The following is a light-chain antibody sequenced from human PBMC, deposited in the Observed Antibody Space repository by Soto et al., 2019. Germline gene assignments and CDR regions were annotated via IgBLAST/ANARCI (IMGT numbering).Light chain of an antibody. CDR3: HQYNNWLALT. CDR2: DAS. V-gene: IGKV3-15*01. J-gene: IGKJ4*01. Sequence: EIVMTQSPATVSVSPGERATLSCRASQTVSSNLAWYQQKPGQAPRLLIYDASTRATGIPVRFRGSGSGTEFTLTISSLQSEDSAVYYCHQYNNWLALTFGGGTKVEIK. CDR1: QTVSSN.